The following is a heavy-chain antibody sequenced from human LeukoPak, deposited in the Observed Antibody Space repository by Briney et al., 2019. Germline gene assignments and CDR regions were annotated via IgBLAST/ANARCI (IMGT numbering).Heavy chain of an antibody. CDR1: GFTFSSYA. CDR3: AKDDISAVVTANSGY. V-gene: IGHV3-23*01. J-gene: IGHJ4*02. D-gene: IGHD2-21*02. Sequence: GGSLRLSCAASGFTFSSYAMSWVRQAPGKGLEWVSAISGGGGSTYYADSVKGRFTISRDNSKNTLYLQMNSLRAEDTAVYYCAKDDISAVVTANSGYWGQGTLVTVSS. CDR2: ISGGGGST.